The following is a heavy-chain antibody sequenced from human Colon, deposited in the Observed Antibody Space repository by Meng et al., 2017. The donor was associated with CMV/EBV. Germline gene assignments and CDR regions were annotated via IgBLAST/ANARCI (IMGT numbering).Heavy chain of an antibody. CDR1: GFIFEDYS. CDR3: AKDRTTRWYGPFDD. Sequence: GGSLRLSCAASGFIFEDYSMHWVRHAPGKGLEWVSLISWDGTNIYYADAVKGRFTISRDNSKSSLYLEMNSLRAEDTAFYYCAKDRTTRWYGPFDDWGQGTLVTVSS. CDR2: ISWDGTNI. V-gene: IGHV3-43*01. J-gene: IGHJ4*02. D-gene: IGHD2-2*01.